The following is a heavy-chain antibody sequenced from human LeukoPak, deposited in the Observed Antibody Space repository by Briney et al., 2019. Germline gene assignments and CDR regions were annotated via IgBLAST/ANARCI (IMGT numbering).Heavy chain of an antibody. V-gene: IGHV3-30*01. J-gene: IGHJ4*02. CDR1: GFTFTSYA. D-gene: IGHD6-13*01. CDR3: ARRPGIAAAGPGPFDY. Sequence: GGSLRLSCAASGFTFTSYAMHWVRQAPGKGLEWVAVISYDGSNIYYADSVKGRFTISRDNSENTLYLQMNSLRAEDTAVYFCARRPGIAAAGPGPFDYWGQGTLVTVSS. CDR2: ISYDGSNI.